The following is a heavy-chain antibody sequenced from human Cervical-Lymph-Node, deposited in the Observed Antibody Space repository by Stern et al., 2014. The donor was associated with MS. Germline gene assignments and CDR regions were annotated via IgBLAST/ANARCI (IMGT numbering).Heavy chain of an antibody. V-gene: IGHV3-30*18. CDR3: AKGLISGASYDFWSGLDY. CDR1: GFTFSSYG. Sequence: VQLEESGGGVVQPGRSLRLSCAASGFTFSSYGMHWVRQAPGKGLEWVAVISYDGSNKCYADSVKGRFTISRDNSKNTLYLQMNSLRAEDTAVYYCAKGLISGASYDFWSGLDYWGQGTLVTVSS. D-gene: IGHD3-3*01. J-gene: IGHJ4*02. CDR2: ISYDGSNK.